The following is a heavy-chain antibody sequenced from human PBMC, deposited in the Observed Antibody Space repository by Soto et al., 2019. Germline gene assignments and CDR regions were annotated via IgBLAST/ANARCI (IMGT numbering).Heavy chain of an antibody. J-gene: IGHJ4*02. CDR2: IYSGGGT. Sequence: VQLVESGGGLIQPGGSLRLSCTASGFTVSSNYMSWVRQAPGKGLEWVSVIYSGGGTYYADSVKGRFTISRDSSKNTLYLQMNSLRAEDTAVYYCARFSGYPNYYFDYWGQGTLVTVSS. CDR3: ARFSGYPNYYFDY. D-gene: IGHD5-18*01. V-gene: IGHV3-53*01. CDR1: GFTVSSNY.